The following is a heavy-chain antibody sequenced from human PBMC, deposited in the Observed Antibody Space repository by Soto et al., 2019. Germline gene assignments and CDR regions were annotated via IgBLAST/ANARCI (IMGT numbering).Heavy chain of an antibody. CDR1: GGSISSGGYY. J-gene: IGHJ4*02. D-gene: IGHD5-18*01. V-gene: IGHV4-31*03. CDR2: IYYSGST. CDR3: AIGQRGTAMVTSFDY. Sequence: SETLSLTCTVSGGSISSGGYYWSWIRQHPGKGLEWIGYIYYSGSTYYNPSLKSRVTISVDTSKNQFSLKLSSVTAADTAVYYCAIGQRGTAMVTSFDYWGQGTLVTVSS.